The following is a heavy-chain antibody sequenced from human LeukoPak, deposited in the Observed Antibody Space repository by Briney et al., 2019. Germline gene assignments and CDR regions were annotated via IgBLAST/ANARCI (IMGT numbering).Heavy chain of an antibody. CDR2: IYYSGST. V-gene: IGHV4-59*01. D-gene: IGHD6-13*01. Sequence: PSETLSLTCTVSGGSISSYYWSWIRQPPGKGLEWIGYIYYSGSTNYNPSLKGRVTISVDTSKNQFSLKLSSVTAADTAVYYCARGGIDRGSWYYFDYWGQGTLVTVSS. J-gene: IGHJ4*02. CDR3: ARGGIDRGSWYYFDY. CDR1: GGSISSYY.